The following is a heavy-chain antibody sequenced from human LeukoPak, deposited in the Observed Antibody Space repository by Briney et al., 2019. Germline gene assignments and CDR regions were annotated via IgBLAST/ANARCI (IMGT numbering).Heavy chain of an antibody. CDR2: IYYSGYT. CDR3: ARTTMVRGTYYMDV. D-gene: IGHD3-10*01. Sequence: SETLSLTCTVSGGSISSYYWSWIRQPPGKGLEWIVYIYYSGYTNYNPSLKSRVTISVDTSKIQFSLKLSSVTAADTAVYYCARTTMVRGTYYMDVWGKGTTVTISS. V-gene: IGHV4-59*01. J-gene: IGHJ6*03. CDR1: GGSISSYY.